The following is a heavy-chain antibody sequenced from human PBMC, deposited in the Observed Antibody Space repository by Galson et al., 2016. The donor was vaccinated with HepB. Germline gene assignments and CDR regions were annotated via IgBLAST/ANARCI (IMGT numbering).Heavy chain of an antibody. CDR3: AKAEGLSARGNWLADS. V-gene: IGHV3-23*01. J-gene: IGHJ4*02. CDR1: GFTFSSHA. CDR2: ISGSGYST. D-gene: IGHD1-1*01. Sequence: SLRLSCAASGFTFSSHAMSWVRQAPGKGLEWVSGISGSGYSTFYADSVQGRFTISRDNSKSTLYLQLNSLRAEDTAVYYCAKAEGLSARGNWLADSWGQGTLVTVSS.